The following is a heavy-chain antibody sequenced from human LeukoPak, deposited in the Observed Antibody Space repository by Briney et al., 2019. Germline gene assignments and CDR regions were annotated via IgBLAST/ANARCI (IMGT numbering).Heavy chain of an antibody. Sequence: GGSLRLSCVVSGITLSNYGMSWVRQAPGKGLERVAGISGSGGSTNYADSVKGRFTISRDNPKNTLYLQMNSLRAEDTAVYFCAKRGVVIRVILVGFHKEAYYFDSWGQGALVTVSS. J-gene: IGHJ4*02. CDR1: GITLSNYG. CDR2: ISGSGGST. CDR3: AKRGVVIRVILVGFHKEAYYFDS. D-gene: IGHD3-22*01. V-gene: IGHV3-23*01.